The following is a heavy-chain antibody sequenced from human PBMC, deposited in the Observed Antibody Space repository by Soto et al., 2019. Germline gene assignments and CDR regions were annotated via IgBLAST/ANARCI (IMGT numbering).Heavy chain of an antibody. D-gene: IGHD3-3*01. J-gene: IGHJ6*02. CDR1: CYAFASCG. CDR3: AREGPDPSYDFWSGLYGMDV. V-gene: IGHV1-18*01. Sequence: ASVEGSCKASCYAFASCGSSWVRQAPGQGLEWMGWISAYNGNTNYAQKLQGRVTMTTDTSTSTAYMELRSLRSDDTAVYYCAREGPDPSYDFWSGLYGMDVWGQGTTVTVSS. CDR2: ISAYNGNT.